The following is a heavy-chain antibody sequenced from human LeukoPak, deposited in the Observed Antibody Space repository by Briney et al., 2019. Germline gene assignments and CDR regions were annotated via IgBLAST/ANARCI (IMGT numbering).Heavy chain of an antibody. CDR2: ISDSGTNT. V-gene: IGHV3-23*01. J-gene: IGHJ4*02. CDR3: AKDSGSFDY. CDR1: GFSFSTYT. Sequence: GGSLRLSCAASGFSFSTYTMDWVRQAPGKGLEWVSAISDSGTNTYYADSVRGRFTVSRDNSKNTLYLQMNSLRAEDTAVYYCAKDSGSFDYWGQGTLVTVSS. D-gene: IGHD1-26*01.